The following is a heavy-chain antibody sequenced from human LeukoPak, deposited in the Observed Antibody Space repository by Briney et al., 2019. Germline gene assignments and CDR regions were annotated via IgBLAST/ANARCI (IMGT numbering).Heavy chain of an antibody. CDR2: FYYGGST. D-gene: IGHD3-22*01. J-gene: IGHJ4*02. Sequence: SETLSLTCSASGDSVTGQFCSWVRQPPGRGLEWIGYFYYGGSTLYNRALESRATISVDKAKNQFSLKLSSVTAADTAVYYCARDPSRGYYYDSSTSGYWGQGTLVTVSS. CDR3: ARDPSRGYYYDSSTSGY. CDR1: GDSVTGQF. V-gene: IGHV4-59*02.